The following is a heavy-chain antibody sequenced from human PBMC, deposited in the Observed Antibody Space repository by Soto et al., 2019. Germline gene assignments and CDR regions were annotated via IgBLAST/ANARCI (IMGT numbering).Heavy chain of an antibody. J-gene: IGHJ6*02. V-gene: IGHV3-30*18. CDR1: GFTFSSYG. CDR3: AKDETPPDSSGWYVTTYSYYYGMDV. CDR2: ISYDGSNK. Sequence: QVQLVESGGGVVQPGRSLRLSCAASGFTFSSYGMHWVRQAPGKGLEWVAVISYDGSNKYYADSVKGRFTISRDNSKNTLYLQMNSLRAEDTAVYYCAKDETPPDSSGWYVTTYSYYYGMDVWGQGTTVTVSS. D-gene: IGHD6-19*01.